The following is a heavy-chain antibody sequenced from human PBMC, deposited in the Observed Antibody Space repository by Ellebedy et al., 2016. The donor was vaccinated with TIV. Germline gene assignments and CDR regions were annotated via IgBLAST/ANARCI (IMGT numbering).Heavy chain of an antibody. J-gene: IGHJ4*02. D-gene: IGHD6-19*01. CDR2: INWNRGSV. V-gene: IGHV3-9*01. Sequence: SLKISCAASGFTFDDYAMHWVRQAPGKGLEWVCGINWNRGSVGYADSVKGRFTISRDNARHTLYLQMNSLRTEDTAVYYRAKAAYSSGWLYYFDSWGQGALVTVSS. CDR3: AKAAYSSGWLYYFDS. CDR1: GFTFDDYA.